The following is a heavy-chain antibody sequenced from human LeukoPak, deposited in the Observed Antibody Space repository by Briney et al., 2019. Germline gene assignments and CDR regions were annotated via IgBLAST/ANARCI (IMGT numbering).Heavy chain of an antibody. CDR2: ILPGDSDT. CDR1: GYSFTSYW. Sequence: GESLKISCKGSGYSFTSYWIGWVRQMPGKGLEWMGIILPGDSDTRYSPSFQGQVTISADKSTSTAYLQWSSLKASDTAMYYCARPTYYYGSGSSGVDYCGQGTLVTVSS. V-gene: IGHV5-51*01. CDR3: ARPTYYYGSGSSGVDY. D-gene: IGHD3-10*01. J-gene: IGHJ4*02.